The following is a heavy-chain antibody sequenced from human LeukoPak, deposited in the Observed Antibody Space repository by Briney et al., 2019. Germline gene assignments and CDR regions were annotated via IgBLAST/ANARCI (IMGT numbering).Heavy chain of an antibody. V-gene: IGHV4-34*01. CDR1: GGSFSGYY. CDR3: ARGHARPYYGFWSGYLYNWFDP. D-gene: IGHD3-3*01. J-gene: IGHJ5*02. Sequence: SETLSLTCAVYGGSFSGYYWSWIRQPPGKGLEWIGEINHSGSTNYNPSLKSRVTIDTSKNQFSLKLSSVTAADTAVYNCARGHARPYYGFWSGYLYNWFDPWGQGTLVTVSS. CDR2: INHSGST.